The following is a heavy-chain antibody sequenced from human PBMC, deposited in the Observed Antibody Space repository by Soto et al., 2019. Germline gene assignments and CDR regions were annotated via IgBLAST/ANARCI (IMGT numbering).Heavy chain of an antibody. CDR1: GYTFTSYG. Sequence: QVQLVQSGAEVKKPGASVKVSCKASGYTFTSYGIIWVRQAPGQGLERMGWISAYNGHTNYAQKLQGRVTMTTGTSTSTAYMELRSLRSDDTAVYYCARARYDFWSGFPYYYGMDVWGQGTTVTVSS. J-gene: IGHJ6*02. V-gene: IGHV1-18*01. D-gene: IGHD3-3*01. CDR2: ISAYNGHT. CDR3: ARARYDFWSGFPYYYGMDV.